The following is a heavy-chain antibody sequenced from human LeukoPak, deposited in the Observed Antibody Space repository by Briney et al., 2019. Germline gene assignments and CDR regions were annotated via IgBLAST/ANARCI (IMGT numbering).Heavy chain of an antibody. J-gene: IGHJ3*02. Sequence: ASVNVSCTTSGGTFSSYAISWVRQAPGQGLEWMGRINPNSGGTNYAQKFQGRVTMTRDTSISTAYMELSRLRSDDTAVYYCARERGLGVAYAFDIWGQGTMVTVSS. CDR2: INPNSGGT. D-gene: IGHD3-3*01. CDR3: ARERGLGVAYAFDI. V-gene: IGHV1-2*06. CDR1: GGTFSSYA.